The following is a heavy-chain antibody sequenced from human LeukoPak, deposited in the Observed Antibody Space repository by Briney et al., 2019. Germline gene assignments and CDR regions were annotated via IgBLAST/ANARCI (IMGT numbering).Heavy chain of an antibody. CDR3: ARGGLIAVAEVRSFDP. Sequence: ASVKVSCKASGYTFTSYGISWVRQAPGQGLEWMGWISAYNGNTNYAQKLQGRVTMTTDTSTSTAYMELRSLRSDDTAVYYCARGGLIAVAEVRSFDPWGQGTLVTVSS. CDR2: ISAYNGNT. J-gene: IGHJ5*02. V-gene: IGHV1-18*01. D-gene: IGHD6-19*01. CDR1: GYTFTSYG.